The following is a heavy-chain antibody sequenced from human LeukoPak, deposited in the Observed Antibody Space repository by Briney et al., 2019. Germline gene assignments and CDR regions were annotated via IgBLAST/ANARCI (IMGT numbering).Heavy chain of an antibody. Sequence: GGSLRLSCAVSGFTFTKAWMSWVRQTPGKGLEWVGRIKSNIDGGATDYAAPVKGRFTISRDESKNTLYLQMNSLKSEDTAVYYCTTARIALADYDFWGQGTLVTVSS. CDR2: IKSNIDGGAT. V-gene: IGHV3-15*01. J-gene: IGHJ4*02. CDR1: GFTFTKAW. CDR3: TTARIALADYDF. D-gene: IGHD6-19*01.